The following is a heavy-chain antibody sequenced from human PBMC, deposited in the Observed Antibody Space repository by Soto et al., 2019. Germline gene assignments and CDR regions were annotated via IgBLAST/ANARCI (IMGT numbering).Heavy chain of an antibody. CDR3: AKDRNGSYRPGCLDS. CDR1: GFTFSSNA. CDR2: ISGGGSST. J-gene: IGHJ5*01. D-gene: IGHD1-26*01. Sequence: EVQLLESGGGLVQPGGSLRLSCAASGFTFSSNAMSWVRQAPGKGLEWVSVISGGGSSTYYADSVKGRFTLSRDNSKNTLYLQMNSLRVEDTAVYYCAKDRNGSYRPGCLDSWGQGTLVTVSS. V-gene: IGHV3-23*01.